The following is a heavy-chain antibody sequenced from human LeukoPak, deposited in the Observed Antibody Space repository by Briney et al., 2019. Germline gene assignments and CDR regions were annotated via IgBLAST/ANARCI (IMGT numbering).Heavy chain of an antibody. CDR3: ARAQTGGDLDY. V-gene: IGHV1-46*01. CDR1: GYTFTSYY. D-gene: IGHD3-16*01. CDR2: INPSGGST. J-gene: IGHJ4*02. Sequence: GASVKVSCKASGYTFTSYYMHWVREAPGQGLEWMGIINPSGGSTSYAQKFQGRVTMTRDTCTSTVYMELSSLRSEDTAVYYCARAQTGGDLDYWGQGTLVTVSS.